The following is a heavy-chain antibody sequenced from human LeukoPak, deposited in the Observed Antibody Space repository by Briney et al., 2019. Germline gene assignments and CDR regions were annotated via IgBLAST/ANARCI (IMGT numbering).Heavy chain of an antibody. CDR3: ARDPRGPTGYDSSGRDTFDS. CDR1: GFTFSSYG. CDR2: IFYDGSMK. J-gene: IGHJ4*02. V-gene: IGHV3-30*03. Sequence: PGRSLRLSCAASGFTFSSYGMHWVRQAPGKGLEWVGVIFYDGSMKYYADSVKGRFTISRDNSKNTLYLQMNGLRAEDTAVYYCARDPRGPTGYDSSGRDTFDSWGQGTLVTVSS. D-gene: IGHD3-22*01.